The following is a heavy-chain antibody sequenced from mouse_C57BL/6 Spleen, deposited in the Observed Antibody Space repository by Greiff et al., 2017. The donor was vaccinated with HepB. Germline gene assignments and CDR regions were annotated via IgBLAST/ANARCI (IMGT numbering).Heavy chain of an antibody. J-gene: IGHJ4*01. Sequence: DVKLQESGPGLVKPSQSLSLTCSVTGYSITSGYYWNWIRQFPGNKLEWMGYISYDGSNNYNPSLKNRISITRDTSKNQFFLKLNSVTTEDTATYYCARDGAVAYAMDYWGQGTSVTVSS. CDR1: GYSITSGYY. V-gene: IGHV3-6*01. D-gene: IGHD1-1*01. CDR2: ISYDGSN. CDR3: ARDGAVAYAMDY.